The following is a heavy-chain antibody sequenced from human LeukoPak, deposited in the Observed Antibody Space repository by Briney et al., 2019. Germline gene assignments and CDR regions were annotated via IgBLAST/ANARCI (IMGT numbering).Heavy chain of an antibody. J-gene: IGHJ4*02. CDR2: IKQDGSED. V-gene: IGHV3-7*01. D-gene: IGHD4-11*01. CDR1: GFSFSGYW. CDR3: AREVHSNYDY. Sequence: GGSLRLSCAASGFSFSGYWMSWMRQAPGKGLDWVASIKQDGSEDYYVDSVEGRFTISRDNAKNSLYLQMNSLRAEDAAMYYCAREVHSNYDYWGQGTLVTVSS.